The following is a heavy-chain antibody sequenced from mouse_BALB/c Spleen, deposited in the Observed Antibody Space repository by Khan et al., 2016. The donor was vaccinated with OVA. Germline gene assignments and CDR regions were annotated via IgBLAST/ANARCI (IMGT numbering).Heavy chain of an antibody. CDR3: TREVRLHYYAMDY. CDR1: GYIFTSYW. D-gene: IGHD2-14*01. J-gene: IGHJ4*01. CDR2: IYPSDSYT. Sequence: VELQQPGAELVRPGASVKLSCKASGYIFTSYWIDWVKQRPGQGLEWIGNIYPSDSYTNYNQKFKDKATLTVDKSSSTAYMQLSSTTSEDSSVYYCTREVRLHYYAMDYWGQGTSVTVSS. V-gene: IGHV1-69*02.